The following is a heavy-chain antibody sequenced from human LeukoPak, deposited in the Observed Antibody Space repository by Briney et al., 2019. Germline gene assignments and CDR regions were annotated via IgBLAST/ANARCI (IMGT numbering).Heavy chain of an antibody. CDR3: AAERPKLRLARHQH. D-gene: IGHD6-6*01. Sequence: GGSLRLSCAASGFTFSSYEMNWVRQAPGKGLEWVTYISSSGSTIYYADSVKGRFTISRDNAKNSLYLQMNSLRAEDTAVYYCAAERPKLRLARHQHWGQGTLVTVSS. V-gene: IGHV3-48*03. J-gene: IGHJ1*01. CDR1: GFTFSSYE. CDR2: ISSSGSTI.